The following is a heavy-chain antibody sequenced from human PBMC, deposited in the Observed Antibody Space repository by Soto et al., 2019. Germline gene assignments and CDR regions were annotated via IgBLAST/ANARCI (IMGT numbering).Heavy chain of an antibody. D-gene: IGHD2-21*02. CDR3: ARLIPYCGGDCYSVGAFDI. CDR1: GASITNRDTY. V-gene: IGHV4-39*01. Sequence: QLQLQESGPGLVQPSETVSLTCTVSGASITNRDTYWGWIRQPPGKVLEWIGTVYHSGRSYYNPSLKSRVTMSVDTSKNEFSVILNSVTAADTAVYYCARLIPYCGGDCYSVGAFDIWGQGTMVTVSS. CDR2: VYHSGRS. J-gene: IGHJ3*02.